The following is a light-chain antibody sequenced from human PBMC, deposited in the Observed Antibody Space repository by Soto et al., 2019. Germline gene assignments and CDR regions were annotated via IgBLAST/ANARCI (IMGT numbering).Light chain of an antibody. J-gene: IGLJ1*01. CDR3: AAWDDSLNGYV. Sequence: QSVLTQPPSASGTPGQRVTISCSGSSSNIGSNTVNWYQQLPGTAPKLLIYSNNQRPSGVPDRFSGSKSGTSASLAISGLQSDAEADYYCAAWDDSLNGYVFGTGTKVTVL. CDR2: SNN. CDR1: SSNIGSNT. V-gene: IGLV1-44*01.